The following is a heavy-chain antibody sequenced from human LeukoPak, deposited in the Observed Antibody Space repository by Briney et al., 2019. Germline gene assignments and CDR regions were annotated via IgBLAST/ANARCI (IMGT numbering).Heavy chain of an antibody. CDR3: ARAGYCSGGSCYSGAYY. V-gene: IGHV1-3*01. J-gene: IGHJ4*02. CDR2: INAGNGNT. D-gene: IGHD2-15*01. CDR1: GYTFTSYA. Sequence: ASVKVSCKASGYTFTSYAMHWVRQAPGQRLEWMGWINAGNGNTKYSQKFQGRVTITRDTSASTAYMGLSSLRSEDTAVYYCARAGYCSGGSCYSGAYYWGQGTLVTVSS.